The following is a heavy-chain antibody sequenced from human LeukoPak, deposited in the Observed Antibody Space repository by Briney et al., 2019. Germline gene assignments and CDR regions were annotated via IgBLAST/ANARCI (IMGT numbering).Heavy chain of an antibody. Sequence: ASVKVSCKASGYTFTGYYIQWVRQAPGQGLEWMGWINPNSGGTNYAQKFQGRVTMTRDTSISTAYMDLSRLRSDDTAVYYCARGSIVGATFDYFDYWGQGTLVTVSS. CDR1: GYTFTGYY. V-gene: IGHV1-2*02. CDR3: ARGSIVGATFDYFDY. D-gene: IGHD1-26*01. J-gene: IGHJ4*02. CDR2: INPNSGGT.